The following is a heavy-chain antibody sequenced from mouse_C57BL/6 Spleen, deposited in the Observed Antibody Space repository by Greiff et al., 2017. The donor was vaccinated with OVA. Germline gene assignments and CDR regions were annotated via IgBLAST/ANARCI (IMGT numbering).Heavy chain of an antibody. D-gene: IGHD2-14*01. CDR3: ARQPNWYVGDFDV. CDR1: GFTFSSYG. J-gene: IGHJ1*03. Sequence: EVKLVESGGDLVKPGGSLKLSCAASGFTFSSYGMSWVRQTPDKRLEWVATISSGGSYTYYPDSVKGRFTISRDNAKNTQYLQMSSLKSEDTAMYYCARQPNWYVGDFDVWGTGTTVTVSS. V-gene: IGHV5-6*01. CDR2: ISSGGSYT.